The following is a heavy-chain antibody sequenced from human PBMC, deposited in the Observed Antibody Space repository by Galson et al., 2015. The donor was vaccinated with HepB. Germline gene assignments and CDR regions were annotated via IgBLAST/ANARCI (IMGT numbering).Heavy chain of an antibody. CDR1: GYTFTSYY. CDR2: INPSGGST. J-gene: IGHJ5*02. V-gene: IGHV1-46*01. Sequence: SVKVSCKASGYTFTSYYMHWVRQAPGQGLEWMGIINPSGGSTSYAQKFQGRVTMTRDTSTSTVYMELSSLRSEDTAVYYCARVLGNPWGWFDPWGQGTLVTVSS. CDR3: ARVLGNPWGWFDP. D-gene: IGHD7-27*01.